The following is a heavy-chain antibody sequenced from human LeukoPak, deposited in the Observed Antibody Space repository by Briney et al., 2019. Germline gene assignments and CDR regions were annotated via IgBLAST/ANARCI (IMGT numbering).Heavy chain of an antibody. CDR1: GFTVSNSY. CDR2: IYSDGAT. D-gene: IGHD3-10*01. V-gene: IGHV3-53*01. CDR3: ARERSEYASESHLYFDY. J-gene: IGHJ4*02. Sequence: PGGSLRLSCAASGFTVSNSYMTWVRQAPGKGLEWVSVIYSDGATYYADSVKGRFTVSRDSSKNTLYLQMNSLRTEDTAVYYCARERSEYASESHLYFDYWGQGTLVTVSS.